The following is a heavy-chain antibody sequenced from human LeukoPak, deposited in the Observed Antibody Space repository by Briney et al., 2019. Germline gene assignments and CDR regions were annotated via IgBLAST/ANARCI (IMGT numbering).Heavy chain of an antibody. CDR3: AKAPYDFGGI. CDR2: IRYDGSNK. V-gene: IGHV3-30*02. D-gene: IGHD3-3*01. CDR1: GFTFSSYA. Sequence: PGRSLRLSCAASGFTFSSYAMHWVRQAPGKGLEWVAFIRYDGSNKYYADSVKGRFTISRDNSKNTLYLQMNSLRAEDTAVYYCAKAPYDFGGIWGQGTMVTVSS. J-gene: IGHJ3*02.